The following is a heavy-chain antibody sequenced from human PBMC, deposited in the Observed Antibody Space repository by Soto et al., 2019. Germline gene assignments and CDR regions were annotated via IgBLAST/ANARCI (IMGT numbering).Heavy chain of an antibody. CDR3: ARRYGGNLDY. V-gene: IGHV4-59*08. Sequence: LSLTCTVSGGSISSYYWTWIRQPPGKGLEWIGYIYYSGSTNYNPSLKSRVTISVDTSKNQFSLKLSSVTAADTAVYYCARRYGGNLDYWGQGTLVTVSS. D-gene: IGHD2-15*01. CDR1: GGSISSYY. J-gene: IGHJ4*02. CDR2: IYYSGST.